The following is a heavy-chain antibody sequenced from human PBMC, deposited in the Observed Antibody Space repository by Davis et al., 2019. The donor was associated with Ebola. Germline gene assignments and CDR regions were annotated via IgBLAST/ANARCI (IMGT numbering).Heavy chain of an antibody. Sequence: GGSLRLSCAASGFSFNEVWMHWVRQAPGKGLEWVGRIKSNNEGGTTDYAAPVKDRFTISRDDSKNTLYLQMNSLKTEDTAVYYCTTVLGYCSGGSCEDYWGQGTLVTVSS. CDR3: TTVLGYCSGGSCEDY. CDR1: GFSFNEVW. CDR2: IKSNNEGGTT. J-gene: IGHJ4*02. V-gene: IGHV3-15*07. D-gene: IGHD2-15*01.